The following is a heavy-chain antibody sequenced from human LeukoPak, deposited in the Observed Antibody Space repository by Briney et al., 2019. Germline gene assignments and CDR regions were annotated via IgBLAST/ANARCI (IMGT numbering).Heavy chain of an antibody. Sequence: GGSLRLSCAGYGFTFSSYDMSWVRQAPGKGLEWVSVISGGGGSTYYADSVKGRFTISRDNSKNTLYLQMNSLRDEDTAVYYCAKHRFESGGYHSTDWGQGTLVTVSS. D-gene: IGHD3-22*01. V-gene: IGHV3-23*01. CDR3: AKHRFESGGYHSTD. CDR1: GFTFSSYD. J-gene: IGHJ4*02. CDR2: ISGGGGST.